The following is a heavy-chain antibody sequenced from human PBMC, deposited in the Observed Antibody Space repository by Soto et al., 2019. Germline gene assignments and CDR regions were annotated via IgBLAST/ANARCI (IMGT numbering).Heavy chain of an antibody. CDR1: GGTFSSYA. Sequence: QVQLVQSGAEVKKPGSSVKVSCKASGGTFSSYAISWVRQAPGQGLEWMGGIIPIFGTANYAQKFQGRVTITADESTSTAYMELRRLRSEDTAVYYCARDRGIWLSQRGSFDYWGQGTLVTVSS. D-gene: IGHD5-12*01. V-gene: IGHV1-69*12. CDR2: IIPIFGTA. CDR3: ARDRGIWLSQRGSFDY. J-gene: IGHJ4*02.